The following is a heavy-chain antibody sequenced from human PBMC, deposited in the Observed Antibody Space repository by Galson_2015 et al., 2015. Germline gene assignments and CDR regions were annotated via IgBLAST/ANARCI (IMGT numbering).Heavy chain of an antibody. D-gene: IGHD3-3*01. CDR1: GFSFDDYA. Sequence: SLRLSCAASGFSFDDYAMHWVRQAPGKGLEWVSGISWNSGSIGYADSVKGRFTISRDNAKNSLYLQMNSLRAEDTALYYCAKGGFWSGPLFDPWVQGTLVTVSS. J-gene: IGHJ5*02. CDR2: ISWNSGSI. V-gene: IGHV3-9*01. CDR3: AKGGFWSGPLFDP.